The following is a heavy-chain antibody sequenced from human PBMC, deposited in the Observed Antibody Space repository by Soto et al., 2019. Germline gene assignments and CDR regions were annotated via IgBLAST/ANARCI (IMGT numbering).Heavy chain of an antibody. Sequence: QVQLVQSGAEVKKPGSSVKVSCMAAGGTFSSYAISWVRQAPGQGLEWMGGIIPIFGTANYAQKFQGRVTITADESTSTAYMELSSLRSEDTAVYYCARVPYSSGWSQGQPIDYWGQGTLVTVSS. CDR1: GGTFSSYA. D-gene: IGHD6-19*01. J-gene: IGHJ4*02. CDR2: IIPIFGTA. V-gene: IGHV1-69*01. CDR3: ARVPYSSGWSQGQPIDY.